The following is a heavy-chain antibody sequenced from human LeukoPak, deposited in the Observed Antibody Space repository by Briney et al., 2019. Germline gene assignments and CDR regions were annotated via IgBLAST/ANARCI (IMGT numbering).Heavy chain of an antibody. Sequence: SETLSLTCTVSGGSISSSSYYWGWIRQPPGKGLEWTGSIYYSGSTYYNPSLKSRVTISVDTSKNQFSLKLSSVTAADTAVYYCASPSIAAAGPDYWGQGTLVTVSS. CDR3: ASPSIAAAGPDY. J-gene: IGHJ4*02. CDR1: GGSISSSSYY. D-gene: IGHD6-13*01. V-gene: IGHV4-39*01. CDR2: IYYSGST.